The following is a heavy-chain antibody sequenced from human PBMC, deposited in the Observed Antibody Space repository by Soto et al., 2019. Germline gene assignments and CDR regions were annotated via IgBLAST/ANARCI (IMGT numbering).Heavy chain of an antibody. D-gene: IGHD5-12*01. V-gene: IGHV3-21*01. CDR2: ISSSSSYI. Sequence: GGSLRLSCAASGFTFSSYSMNWVRQAPGKGLEWVSSISSSSSYIYYADSVKGRFTISRDNAKNSLYLQMNSLRAEDTAVYYCARGKYSGYDTIGFDYWGQGTLVTVSS. J-gene: IGHJ4*02. CDR1: GFTFSSYS. CDR3: ARGKYSGYDTIGFDY.